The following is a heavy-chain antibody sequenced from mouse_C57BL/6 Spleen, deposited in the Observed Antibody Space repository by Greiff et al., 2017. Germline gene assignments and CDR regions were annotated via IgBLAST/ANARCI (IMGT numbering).Heavy chain of an antibody. V-gene: IGHV5-6*02. J-gene: IGHJ1*03. CDR2: ISSGGSYT. CDR3: ARQDYYGSSYRWYFDV. D-gene: IGHD1-1*01. Sequence: EVKLVESGGDLVKPGGSLKLSCAASGFTFSSYGMSWVRQTPDKRLEWVATISSGGSYTYYPDSVKGRFTISRANAKNTLYLQMSSLKSEDTAMYYCARQDYYGSSYRWYFDVWGTGTTVTVSS. CDR1: GFTFSSYG.